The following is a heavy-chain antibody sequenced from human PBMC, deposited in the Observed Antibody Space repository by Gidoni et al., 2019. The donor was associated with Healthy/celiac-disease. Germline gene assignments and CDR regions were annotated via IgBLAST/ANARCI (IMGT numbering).Heavy chain of an antibody. CDR2: GST. J-gene: IGHJ4*02. V-gene: IGHV3-23*01. Sequence: GSTYYADSVKGRFTISRDNSKNTLYLQMNSLRAEDTAVYYCAKDGRITIFRIDYWGQGTLVTVSS. D-gene: IGHD3-9*01. CDR3: AKDGRITIFRIDY.